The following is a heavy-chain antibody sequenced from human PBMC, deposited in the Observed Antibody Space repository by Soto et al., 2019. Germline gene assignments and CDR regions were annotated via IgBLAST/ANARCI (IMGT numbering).Heavy chain of an antibody. V-gene: IGHV1-69*02. J-gene: IGHJ4*02. CDR2: IIPTLHIA. D-gene: IGHD5-18*01. CDR3: ATLKVMVTVLDY. CDR1: GGSFSSYT. Sequence: QVQLVQSGAEVKKPGSSVKVSCKASGGSFSSYTFSWVRQAPGQGLEWMGRIIPTLHIANYAKEFQGRVTITSDESTGTYFMLLICRRADDTEVYYCATLKVMVTVLDYWGKGTLVTGSS.